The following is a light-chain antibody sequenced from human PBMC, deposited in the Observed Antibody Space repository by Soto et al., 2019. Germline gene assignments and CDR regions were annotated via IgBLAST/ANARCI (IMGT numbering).Light chain of an antibody. V-gene: IGLV2-14*01. CDR1: SSDVGGYNY. CDR2: DVS. J-gene: IGLJ1*01. Sequence: QSALTQPASVSGSPGQSITISCTGTSSDVGGYNYVSWYQQHPGKAPKLMIYDVSNRPSGVSNRFSGSKSGNTASLTISGLQAEDVADYYCGSYTSSSPPYVFGTGTKVTVL. CDR3: GSYTSSSPPYV.